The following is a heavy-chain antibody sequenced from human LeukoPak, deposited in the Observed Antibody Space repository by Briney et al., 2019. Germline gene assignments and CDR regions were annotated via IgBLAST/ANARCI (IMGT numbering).Heavy chain of an antibody. CDR3: ARANYYDSSGLAL. Sequence: GSLRLSCAASGFTLNSYSKNWVRQAPGKGLEWVSYISSSSSTIYYADSVKGRFTISRDNAKNSLYLQMNSLRAEDTAVYYCARANYYDSSGLALWGQGTLVTVSS. CDR1: GFTLNSYS. CDR2: ISSSSSTI. J-gene: IGHJ4*02. D-gene: IGHD3-22*01. V-gene: IGHV3-48*04.